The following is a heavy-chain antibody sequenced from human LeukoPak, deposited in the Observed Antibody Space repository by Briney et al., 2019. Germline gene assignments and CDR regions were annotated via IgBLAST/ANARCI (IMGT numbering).Heavy chain of an antibody. CDR2: ISSSSSYI. Sequence: GGSLRLSCAASGFTFSSYSMNWVRQAPGKGLEWVSSISSSSSYIYYADSVKGRFTISRDNAKNSLYLQMNSLRAEDTAVYYCARDSLPGDGWNWFDPWGQGTLVTVSS. D-gene: IGHD7-27*01. CDR3: ARDSLPGDGWNWFDP. CDR1: GFTFSSYS. J-gene: IGHJ5*02. V-gene: IGHV3-21*01.